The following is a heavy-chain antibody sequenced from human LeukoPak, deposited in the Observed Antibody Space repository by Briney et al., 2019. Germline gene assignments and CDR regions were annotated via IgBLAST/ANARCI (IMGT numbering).Heavy chain of an antibody. J-gene: IGHJ5*02. CDR3: ARADLTYYYDSSGYYRYRNNWFDP. CDR2: INPSSGGT. Sequence: GASVKVSCKASGYTFTGYYMHWVRQAPGQGLEWMGWINPSSGGTNYAQKFQGRVTMTRDTSISTAYMELSRLRSDDTAVYYCARADLTYYYDSSGYYRYRNNWFDPWGQGTLVTVSS. V-gene: IGHV1-2*02. D-gene: IGHD3-22*01. CDR1: GYTFTGYY.